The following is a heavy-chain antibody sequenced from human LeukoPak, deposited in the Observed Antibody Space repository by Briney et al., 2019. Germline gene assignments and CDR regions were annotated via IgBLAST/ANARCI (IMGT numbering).Heavy chain of an antibody. CDR1: GGSISSGGYS. CDR2: IYHSGST. D-gene: IGHD4-23*01. J-gene: IGHJ4*02. CDR3: ASSGNSLFAFDY. V-gene: IGHV4-30-2*01. Sequence: PSGTLSLTCAVFGGSISSGGYSWSWIRQPPGKGLEWIGYIYHSGSTYYNPSLKSRVTISVDRSKNQFSLKLSSVTAADTAVYYCASSGNSLFAFDYWGQGTLVTVSS.